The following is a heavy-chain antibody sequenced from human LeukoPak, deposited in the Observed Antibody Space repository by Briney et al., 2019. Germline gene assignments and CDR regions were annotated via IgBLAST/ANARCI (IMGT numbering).Heavy chain of an antibody. CDR2: VHFSGST. V-gene: IGHV4-59*11. CDR1: GASFSNHY. J-gene: IGHJ2*01. Sequence: SETLSLTCTVSGASFSNHYWTWIRQPPGKELEWIGYVHFSGSTKYNPSLRSRITISLDTSKNQFSLKLSSVTAADTAVYYCARDSAPVRNSWYFDLWGRGTLVTVSS. D-gene: IGHD4-23*01. CDR3: ARDSAPVRNSWYFDL.